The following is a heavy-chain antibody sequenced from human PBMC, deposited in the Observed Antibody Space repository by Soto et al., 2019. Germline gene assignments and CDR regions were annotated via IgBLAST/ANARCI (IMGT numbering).Heavy chain of an antibody. V-gene: IGHV3-72*01. J-gene: IGHJ4*02. D-gene: IGHD6-25*01. CDR2: IRKRVNGYTT. Sequence: PGGSLRLSCSASGFSFSDHYMDWVRQAPGKGLEWVGRIRKRVNGYTTEYAASVKGRFTISRDDSKDSLYLLMNSLETQDTAVYYCTRGYISGDDKNFDYWGQGTPVTVSS. CDR1: GFSFSDHY. CDR3: TRGYISGDDKNFDY.